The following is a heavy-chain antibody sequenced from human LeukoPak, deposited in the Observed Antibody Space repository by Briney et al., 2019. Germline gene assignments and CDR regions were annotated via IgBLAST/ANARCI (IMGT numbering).Heavy chain of an antibody. V-gene: IGHV3-7*01. CDR2: IRQDGDTK. Sequence: HPGGSLRLSCAASGFPFNAYWMTWVRQAPGKGLEWVANIRQDGDTKYYVDSVKGRFTISRDNAMNSLYLQMNGLRAEDTAVYYCARGNAHAFDIWGQGTMVTVSS. J-gene: IGHJ3*02. CDR3: ARGNAHAFDI. CDR1: GFPFNAYW. D-gene: IGHD1-1*01.